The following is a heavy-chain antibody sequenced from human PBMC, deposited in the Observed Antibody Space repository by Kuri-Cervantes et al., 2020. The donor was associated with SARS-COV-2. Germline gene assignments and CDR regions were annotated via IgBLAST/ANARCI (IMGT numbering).Heavy chain of an antibody. D-gene: IGHD1-1*01. Sequence: GGSLSLSCAASTFTFRSCSMSRVRQAPGKGLEWVSNISSSTSTKYNAGSVKGRFTICRDNARNSLYLQMNSLRAEDTAVYYCARAKGTTYFLDYWGQGTLVTVSS. CDR1: TFTFRSCS. J-gene: IGHJ4*02. V-gene: IGHV3-48*01. CDR2: ISSSTSTK. CDR3: ARAKGTTYFLDY.